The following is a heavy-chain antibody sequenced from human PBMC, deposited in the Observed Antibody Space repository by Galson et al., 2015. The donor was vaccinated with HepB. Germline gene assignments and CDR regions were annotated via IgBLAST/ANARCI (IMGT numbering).Heavy chain of an antibody. CDR2: FDPEDGET. D-gene: IGHD1-26*01. V-gene: IGHV1-24*01. CDR3: ATDHPLVGATWLDY. CDR1: GYTLTELS. J-gene: IGHJ4*02. Sequence: SVKVSCKVSGYTLTELSMHWVRQAPGKGLEWMGGFDPEDGETIYAQKFQGRVTMTEDTSTDTAYMELSSLRSEDTAVYYCATDHPLVGATWLDYWGQGTLVTVSS.